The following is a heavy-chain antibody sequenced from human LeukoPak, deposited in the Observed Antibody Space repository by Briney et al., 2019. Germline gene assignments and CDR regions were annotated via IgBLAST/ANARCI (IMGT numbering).Heavy chain of an antibody. CDR1: GGSISSYY. CDR3: ARGLYCSSTSCYGGGFDP. V-gene: IGHV4-4*07. D-gene: IGHD2-2*01. CDR2: IYTSGST. Sequence: SETLSLTCTVSGGSISSYYWSWIRQPAGKGLEWIGRIYTSGSTNYNPSLKGRVTMSVDTSKNQFSLKLSSVTAADTAVYYCARGLYCSSTSCYGGGFDPWGQGTLVTVSS. J-gene: IGHJ5*02.